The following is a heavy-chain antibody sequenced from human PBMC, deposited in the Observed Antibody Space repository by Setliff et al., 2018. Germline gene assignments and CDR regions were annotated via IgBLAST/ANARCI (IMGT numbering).Heavy chain of an antibody. V-gene: IGHV3-33*08. CDR1: GFTFSTNR. CDR3: ARTCSGSGCYAGLES. J-gene: IGHJ4*02. Sequence: GGSLRLPCAASGFTFSTNRMHWVRQAPGKGLEWVAVIWDDGGNKYHADSVKGRFTISRDNSKNTLYLQMNSLRPEDTAVYYCARTCSGSGCYAGLESWGQGTPVTVS. CDR2: IWDDGGNK. D-gene: IGHD2-15*01.